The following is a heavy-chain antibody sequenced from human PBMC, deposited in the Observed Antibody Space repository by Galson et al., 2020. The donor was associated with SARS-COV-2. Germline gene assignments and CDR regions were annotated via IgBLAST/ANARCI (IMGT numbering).Heavy chain of an antibody. J-gene: IGHJ4*02. D-gene: IGHD6-19*01. Sequence: GESLKISCKASGYSFSNYWFGWVRQMPGKGLEWMGIIYPGESYTIYSPSFQGQVTISADKSISIAYLQWSSLKASDTAMYYCARHGASSGWYEGIDFWGQGTLVTVSS. V-gene: IGHV5-51*01. CDR1: GYSFSNYW. CDR3: ARHGASSGWYEGIDF. CDR2: IYPGESYT.